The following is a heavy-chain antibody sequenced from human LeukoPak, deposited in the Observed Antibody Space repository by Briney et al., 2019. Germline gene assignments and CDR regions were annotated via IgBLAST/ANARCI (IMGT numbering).Heavy chain of an antibody. V-gene: IGHV4-59*01. CDR1: GGSISSYY. Sequence: SETLSLTCTVSGGSISSYYWSWIRQPPGKGLEWIGFIYNSGRTNYNPSLKTRVTISIDTSKNQFSLKLSSVTAADTAVYYCARVAFRHDYLDYWGQGTLVTVSS. D-gene: IGHD2-15*01. J-gene: IGHJ4*02. CDR2: IYNSGRT. CDR3: ARVAFRHDYLDY.